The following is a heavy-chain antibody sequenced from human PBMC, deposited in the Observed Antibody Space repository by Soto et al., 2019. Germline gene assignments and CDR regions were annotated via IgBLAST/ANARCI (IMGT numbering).Heavy chain of an antibody. Sequence: GGSLRLSCAASGFTFSNAWMSWVRQAPGKGLEWVGRIKSKTDGGTTDYAAPVKGRFTISRDDSKNTLYLQMNSLKTEDTAMYYCTTDINIVATISAFDIWGQGTMVTVSS. D-gene: IGHD5-12*01. CDR3: TTDINIVATISAFDI. J-gene: IGHJ3*02. CDR2: IKSKTDGGTT. V-gene: IGHV3-15*01. CDR1: GFTFSNAW.